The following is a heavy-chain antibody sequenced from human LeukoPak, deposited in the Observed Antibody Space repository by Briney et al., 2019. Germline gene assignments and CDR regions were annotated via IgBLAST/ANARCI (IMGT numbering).Heavy chain of an antibody. CDR3: AKPVHDYANCPPDY. D-gene: IGHD4-11*01. Sequence: PGGSLRLSCAASGFTFSSYAMMWVRQAPGKGLEWVSSITRDGGSTYYANSVTGRFTVSRDNSKSTLYLELNGLRAEDTATYYCAKPVHDYANCPPDYWGQGTLVTVSS. J-gene: IGHJ4*02. V-gene: IGHV3-23*01. CDR1: GFTFSSYA. CDR2: ITRDGGST.